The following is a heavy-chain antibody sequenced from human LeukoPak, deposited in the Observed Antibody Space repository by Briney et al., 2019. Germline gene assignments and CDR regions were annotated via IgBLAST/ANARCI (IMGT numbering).Heavy chain of an antibody. CDR1: GGSISSGDYY. CDR3: ARGFISGSGRFDAFDI. V-gene: IGHV4-30-4*02. D-gene: IGHD3-10*01. CDR2: IYYSGST. Sequence: KPSDTLSLTCTVSGGSISSGDYYWSWIRQPPGKGLEWIGCIYYSGSTYYNPSLKSRVTISVDTSKNQFSLKLSSVTAADTAVYYCARGFISGSGRFDAFDIWGQGTMVTVSS. J-gene: IGHJ3*02.